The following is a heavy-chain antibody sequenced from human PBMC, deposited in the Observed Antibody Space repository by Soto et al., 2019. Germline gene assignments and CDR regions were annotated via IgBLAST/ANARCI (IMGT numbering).Heavy chain of an antibody. V-gene: IGHV4-59*08. D-gene: IGHD2-15*01. CDR2: IYYSGST. J-gene: IGHJ4*02. CDR1: GGSISSYY. Sequence: PSETLSLTCTVSGGSISSYYWSWIRQPPGKGLEWIGYIYYSGSTNYNPSLKSRVTISVDTSKNQFSLKLSSVTAADTAVYYCSRRWGRSFDYWGQGTLVTVSS. CDR3: SRRWGRSFDY.